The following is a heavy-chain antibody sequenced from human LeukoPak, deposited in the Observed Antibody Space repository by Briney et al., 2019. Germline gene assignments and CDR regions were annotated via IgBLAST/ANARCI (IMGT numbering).Heavy chain of an antibody. J-gene: IGHJ4*02. V-gene: IGHV3-30-3*01. CDR2: ISYDGSNK. CDR3: ARDGGAQWELLRPPSAYFDY. Sequence: GGSLRLSCAASGFTFSSYAMHWVRQAPGKGLEWVAVISYDGSNKHYADSVKGRFTISRDNSKNTLYLQMNSLRAEDTAVYYCARDGGAQWELLRPPSAYFDYWGQGTLVTVSS. CDR1: GFTFSSYA. D-gene: IGHD1-26*01.